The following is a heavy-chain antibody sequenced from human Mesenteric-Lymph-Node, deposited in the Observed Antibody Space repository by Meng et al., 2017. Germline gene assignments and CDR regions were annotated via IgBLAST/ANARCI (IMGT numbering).Heavy chain of an antibody. Sequence: GESLKISCAASGFTFTTYWMHWVRQAPGKGLVWVSRINSDGSSTSYADSVKGRFTISRDNAKNTVYLQMNSLRAEDTAVYYCAKDWSLVPAAWFDPWGQGTLVTVSS. J-gene: IGHJ5*02. D-gene: IGHD2-2*01. CDR3: AKDWSLVPAAWFDP. CDR2: INSDGSST. V-gene: IGHV3-74*01. CDR1: GFTFTTYW.